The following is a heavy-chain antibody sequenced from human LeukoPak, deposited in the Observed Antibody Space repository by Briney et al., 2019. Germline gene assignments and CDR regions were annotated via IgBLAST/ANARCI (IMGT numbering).Heavy chain of an antibody. V-gene: IGHV4-34*01. CDR1: GGSFSGYY. CDR3: ARAFYCSGGSCYRGWFDP. D-gene: IGHD2-15*01. Sequence: PSETLSLTCAVYGGSFSGYYWSWIRQPPGKGLEWIGEINHSGSTNYNPSLKSRVTIPVDTSKNQFSLKLSSVTAADTAVYYCARAFYCSGGSCYRGWFDPWGQGTLVTVSS. J-gene: IGHJ5*02. CDR2: INHSGST.